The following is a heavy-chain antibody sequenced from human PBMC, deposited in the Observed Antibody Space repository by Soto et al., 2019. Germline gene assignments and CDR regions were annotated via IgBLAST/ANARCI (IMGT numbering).Heavy chain of an antibody. Sequence: QVQLVESGGGVVQPGRSLRLSCAASGFTFSTFAMHWVRQAPGKGLEWVAMIWRDGSNKYYADSVKGRFTISRDNSRNTLYLQMNSLRAEATALYYCATDPPDSGWAFDCWGQGTLVTVSS. CDR3: ATDPPDSGWAFDC. V-gene: IGHV3-33*01. D-gene: IGHD6-19*01. J-gene: IGHJ4*02. CDR1: GFTFSTFA. CDR2: IWRDGSNK.